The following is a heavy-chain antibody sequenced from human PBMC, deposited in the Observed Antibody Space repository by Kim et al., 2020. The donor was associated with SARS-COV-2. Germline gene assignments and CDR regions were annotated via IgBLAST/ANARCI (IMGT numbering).Heavy chain of an antibody. V-gene: IGHV4-59*13. Sequence: SETLSLTCTVSGGSISRYYWSWIRQPPGKGLEWVGYIYYSASTNYNPSIKSRVTITVDTSKNQFALKLSSVTAADTAVYYLSRAALGAHDNYGSGAHPEAFDHWGRGTLGTVSS. CDR2: IYYSAST. CDR3: SRAALGAHDNYGSGAHPEAFDH. J-gene: IGHJ4*02. CDR1: GGSISRYY. D-gene: IGHD3-10*01.